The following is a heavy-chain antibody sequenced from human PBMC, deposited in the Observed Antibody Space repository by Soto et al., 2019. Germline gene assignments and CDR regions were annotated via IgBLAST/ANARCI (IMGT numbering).Heavy chain of an antibody. J-gene: IGHJ2*01. CDR2: INHSGST. V-gene: IGHV4-34*01. CDR1: GGSFSGYY. D-gene: IGHD3-3*01. Sequence: QVQLQQWGAGLLKPSETLSLTCAVYGGSFSGYYWSWIRQPPGKGLEWNGEINHSGSTNYNPSLKSRVTISVDTSKNPFSLKLSSVTAADTAVYYCARETLRFLESDQWYFDLWGRGTLVTVSS. CDR3: ARETLRFLESDQWYFDL.